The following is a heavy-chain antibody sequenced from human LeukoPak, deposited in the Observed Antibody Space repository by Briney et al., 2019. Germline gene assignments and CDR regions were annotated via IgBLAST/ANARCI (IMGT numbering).Heavy chain of an antibody. CDR3: ARVPRVRYYDSKGLDY. V-gene: IGHV4-59*12. D-gene: IGHD3-3*01. CDR2: ISDSGST. Sequence: SETLSLTCTVSGDSINSSYWGWIRQPPGKGLEWIGYISDSGSTYYNPSLKSRVTISVDTSKNQFSLKLSSVTAADTAVYYCARVPRVRYYDSKGLDYWGQGTLVTVSS. CDR1: GDSINSSY. J-gene: IGHJ4*02.